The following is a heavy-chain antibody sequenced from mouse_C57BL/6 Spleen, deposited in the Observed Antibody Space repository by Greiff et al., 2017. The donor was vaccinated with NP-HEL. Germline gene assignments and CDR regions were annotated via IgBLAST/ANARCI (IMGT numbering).Heavy chain of an antibody. CDR2: IYPSDSET. CDR1: GYTFTSYW. CDR3: ARCYDYDEMDY. D-gene: IGHD2-4*01. Sequence: VQLQQPGAELVRPGSSVKLSCKASGYTFTSYWMDWVKQRPGQGLEWIGNIYPSDSETHYNQKFKDKATLTVDKSSSTAYMQLSSLTSEDSAVYYCARCYDYDEMDYWGQGTSVTVSS. J-gene: IGHJ4*01. V-gene: IGHV1-61*01.